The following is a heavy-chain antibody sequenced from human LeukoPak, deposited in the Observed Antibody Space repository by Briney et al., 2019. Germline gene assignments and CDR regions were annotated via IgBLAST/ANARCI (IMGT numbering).Heavy chain of an antibody. CDR3: AREGAFYYYDSSGYFDDY. J-gene: IGHJ4*02. D-gene: IGHD3-22*01. Sequence: ASVKVSCKASGYTFTSYGISWVRQAPGQGLEGMGWISAYNGNTNYAQKLQGRVTMTTDTYTSTAYMELRSLRSDATAVYYCAREGAFYYYDSSGYFDDYWGQGTLVTVSS. V-gene: IGHV1-18*01. CDR1: GYTFTSYG. CDR2: ISAYNGNT.